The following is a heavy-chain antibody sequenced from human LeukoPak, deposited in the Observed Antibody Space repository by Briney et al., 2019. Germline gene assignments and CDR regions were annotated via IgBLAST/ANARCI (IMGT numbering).Heavy chain of an antibody. Sequence: GGSLRLSCVGSGFTFNTYAMSWVRQAPGKGLEWVSSISTAPGSTYYADSVKGRFTVSGDNSKNTLYLQMNSLRADDTAVYYCAKDLVRCTSTSCYSVGDAFDIWGQGTMVTVSS. CDR2: ISTAPGST. J-gene: IGHJ3*02. CDR3: AKDLVRCTSTSCYSVGDAFDI. CDR1: GFTFNTYA. V-gene: IGHV3-23*01. D-gene: IGHD2-2*01.